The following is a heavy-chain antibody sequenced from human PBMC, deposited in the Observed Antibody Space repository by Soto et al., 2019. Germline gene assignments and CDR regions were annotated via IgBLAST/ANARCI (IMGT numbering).Heavy chain of an antibody. Sequence: EVQLVESGGGLVQTGGSLRLSCSASGFTFSSYNMNWVSQAPGKGLEWVSYISGGSTTKYYADYVKGRFTISRNTAKNSLYLQMNSLRDEDTAVYYCARPSSGWQNCFDPWGQGTLVTVSS. V-gene: IGHV3-48*02. CDR2: ISGGSTTK. CDR1: GFTFSSYN. J-gene: IGHJ5*02. D-gene: IGHD6-19*01. CDR3: ARPSSGWQNCFDP.